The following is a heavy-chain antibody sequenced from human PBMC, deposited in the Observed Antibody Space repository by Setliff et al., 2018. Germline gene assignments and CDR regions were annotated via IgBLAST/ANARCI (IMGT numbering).Heavy chain of an antibody. CDR1: GYTFSSSG. J-gene: IGHJ4*02. CDR3: SRLVRYCTTTACQRASGAEV. V-gene: IGHV1-18*01. CDR2: ISAYSGNT. Sequence: ASVKVSCKASGYTFSSSGITWVRQAPGQGLEWMGWISAYSGNTNYAQKFQGRVTMTTDSSTSTACMELRSLTSDDTAVYYCSRLVRYCTTTACQRASGAEVWGQGTVVTVSS. D-gene: IGHD2-8*01.